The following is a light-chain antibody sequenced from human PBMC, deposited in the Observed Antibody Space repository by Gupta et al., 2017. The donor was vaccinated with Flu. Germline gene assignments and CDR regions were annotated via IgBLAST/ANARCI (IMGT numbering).Light chain of an antibody. Sequence: QSVLTQPPSVSAAPGQKVTISCSGSTSNIGSNYLSWYQQLPGTAPKLLIYENNRRPSGIPDRFSGSKSGKSATLGITGLQTGDEADYYCGTWDSSLSAGIFGGGTKLTVL. V-gene: IGLV1-51*02. CDR1: TSNIGSNY. CDR3: GTWDSSLSAGI. CDR2: ENN. J-gene: IGLJ2*01.